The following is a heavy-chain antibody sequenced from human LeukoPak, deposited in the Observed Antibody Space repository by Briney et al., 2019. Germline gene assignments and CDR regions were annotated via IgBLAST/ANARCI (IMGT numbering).Heavy chain of an antibody. V-gene: IGHV4-39*01. D-gene: IGHD4-23*01. CDR3: VRHDGRSGGTMGALDS. CDR1: GGSISSGSHH. CDR2: IYYSRTT. J-gene: IGHJ4*02. Sequence: PSETLSLTCTVSGGSISSGSHHWGWFRQSPGKGLEWIGSIYYSRTTYYNPSLNSRVTISVVTSKNQLSLQLNSVTAADTAVYYCVRHDGRSGGTMGALDSWGQGSLVTASS.